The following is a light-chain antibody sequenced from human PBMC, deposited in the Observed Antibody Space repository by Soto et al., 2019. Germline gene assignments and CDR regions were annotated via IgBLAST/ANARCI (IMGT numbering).Light chain of an antibody. CDR3: ISYTSDDVRYV. Sequence: QSALTQPASVSGTPGQSITISCTGSNSDVGIYDFVSWYQHHPGRAPKLIVSEVSHRPSGVSNRFSGSKSGNTASLTISGLQPEDEADYYCISYTSDDVRYVFGTGTKLTVL. CDR1: NSDVGIYDF. V-gene: IGLV2-14*01. CDR2: EVS. J-gene: IGLJ1*01.